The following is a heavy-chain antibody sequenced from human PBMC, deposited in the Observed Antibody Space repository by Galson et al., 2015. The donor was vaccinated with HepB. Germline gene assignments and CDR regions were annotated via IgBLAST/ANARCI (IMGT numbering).Heavy chain of an antibody. V-gene: IGHV3-33*06. Sequence: SLRLSCAASGFTFSSYGMHWVRQAPGKGLEWVAVIWYDGSNKYYADSVKGRFTISRDNSKNTLYLQMNSLRAEDTAEYYCAKDLGIAAAGTEDYYYGMDVWGQGTTVTVSS. CDR1: GFTFSSYG. CDR2: IWYDGSNK. J-gene: IGHJ6*02. D-gene: IGHD6-13*01. CDR3: AKDLGIAAAGTEDYYYGMDV.